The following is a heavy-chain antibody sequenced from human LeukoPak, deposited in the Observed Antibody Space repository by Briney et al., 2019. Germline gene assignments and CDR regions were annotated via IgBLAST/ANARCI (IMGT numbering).Heavy chain of an antibody. J-gene: IGHJ2*01. CDR1: GGTFSIYA. V-gene: IGHV1-69*06. Sequence: ASVKVSCKASGGTFSIYAISWVRQAPGQGLEWMGGIIPIFGTANYAQKFQGRVTITADKSTSTAYMELRSLRSDDTAVYHCARVALGSWYFDLWGRGTLVTVSS. CDR3: ARVALGSWYFDL. CDR2: IIPIFGTA. D-gene: IGHD2-15*01.